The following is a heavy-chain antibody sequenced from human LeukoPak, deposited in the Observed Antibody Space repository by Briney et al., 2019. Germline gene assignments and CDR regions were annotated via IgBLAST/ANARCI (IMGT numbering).Heavy chain of an antibody. CDR1: GFTFSSKA. V-gene: IGHV3-23*01. D-gene: IGHD3-22*01. CDR3: ARGSSGSTYYYMDV. J-gene: IGHJ6*03. Sequence: GGSLRLSCAASGFTFSSKAMTWVRQAPGKGLEWVSGISGSGGNTYYAGSVKGRFTISRDNSKNTLYVQMNSLRAEDTAVYYCARGSSGSTYYYMDVWGKGTTVTVSS. CDR2: ISGSGGNT.